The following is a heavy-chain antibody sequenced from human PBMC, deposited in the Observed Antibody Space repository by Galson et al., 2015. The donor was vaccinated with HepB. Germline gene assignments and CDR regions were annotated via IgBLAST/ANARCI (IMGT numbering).Heavy chain of an antibody. V-gene: IGHV3-66*01. Sequence: SLRLSCAASGFTVSSKYMSWVRQAPGKGLEWVSVIYSGGSTYYADSVKVRFTISRDNSKNTLYRQMNSLRAEDTAVYYCARSGSGDYSAPPDYWGQGTLVTVSA. J-gene: IGHJ4*02. CDR2: IYSGGST. CDR1: GFTVSSKY. D-gene: IGHD3-22*01. CDR3: ARSGSGDYSAPPDY.